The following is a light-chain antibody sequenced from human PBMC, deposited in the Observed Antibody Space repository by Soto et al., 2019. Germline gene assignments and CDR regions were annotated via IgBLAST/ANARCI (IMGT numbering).Light chain of an antibody. CDR1: SSDVGGYEY. CDR3: SSYRTGGSYV. V-gene: IGLV2-14*01. Sequence: QSALTQAAAVSGCPGQSITISCTGTSSDVGGYEYVSWYQQYPGKAPKLMIYEVIDRPAGAPRRFSGSKSGNTASLTITGLQAEDEADYYCSSYRTGGSYVFGTGTKVTVL. J-gene: IGLJ1*01. CDR2: EVI.